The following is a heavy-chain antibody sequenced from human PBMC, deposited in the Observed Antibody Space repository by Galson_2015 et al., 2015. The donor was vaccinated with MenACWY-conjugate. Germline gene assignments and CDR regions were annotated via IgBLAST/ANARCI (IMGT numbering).Heavy chain of an antibody. J-gene: IGHJ4*02. D-gene: IGHD5-12*01. Sequence: SLRLSCAASGFALSNYDMHWVRLSTGKGLEWVSVIGPPGDTFYLNSVRGRFSISREDAQNSLYLQMNSLRAEDTAIYYCARGRYSGGTFDSWGQGTLVTVSS. CDR2: IGPPGDT. CDR3: ARGRYSGGTFDS. V-gene: IGHV3-13*04. CDR1: GFALSNYD.